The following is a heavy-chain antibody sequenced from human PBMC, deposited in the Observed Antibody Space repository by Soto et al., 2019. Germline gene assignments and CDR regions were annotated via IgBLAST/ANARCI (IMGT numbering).Heavy chain of an antibody. Sequence: LSLTCTVSGGSISSNYWTWIRQPPGKGLEWIGYVYNSGSTNYNPPLKSRVTISEDTSKSQFSLKVNSMTAADTAVYYCARYRREAVAGYTLDNWGQGILVTVSS. V-gene: IGHV4-59*01. J-gene: IGHJ4*02. CDR2: VYNSGST. D-gene: IGHD6-13*01. CDR1: GGSISSNY. CDR3: ARYRREAVAGYTLDN.